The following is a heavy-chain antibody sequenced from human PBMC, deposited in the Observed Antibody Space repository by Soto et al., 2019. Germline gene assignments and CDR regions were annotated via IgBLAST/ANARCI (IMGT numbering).Heavy chain of an antibody. V-gene: IGHV3-23*01. D-gene: IGHD4-17*01. Sequence: EVQLLESGGGLVQPGGSLRLSCAASGFTFSSYAMSWVRQAPGKGLEWVSAISGSGGSTYYAASVQSRFTISRDNSKNTLYLQMNSLRAEATAVYYCAKGGDYAVVWYSVYYFDYWGQGTLVTVSS. CDR1: GFTFSSYA. CDR3: AKGGDYAVVWYSVYYFDY. J-gene: IGHJ4*02. CDR2: ISGSGGST.